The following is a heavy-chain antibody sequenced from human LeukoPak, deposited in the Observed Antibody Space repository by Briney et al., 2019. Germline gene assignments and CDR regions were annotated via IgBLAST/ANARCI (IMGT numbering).Heavy chain of an antibody. Sequence: NPSEPLSLTCTVSGCSISSGYHWGWIRQAPGKGLEWLGSIYQSGSAYYNPSLKSRVTISVDTSKNQFSLKLSSVTAADTAVYYCARGAYYYGSGSYPSGDYWGQGTLVTVSS. CDR2: IYQSGSA. V-gene: IGHV4-38-2*02. D-gene: IGHD3-10*01. CDR3: ARGAYYYGSGSYPSGDY. CDR1: GCSISSGYH. J-gene: IGHJ4*02.